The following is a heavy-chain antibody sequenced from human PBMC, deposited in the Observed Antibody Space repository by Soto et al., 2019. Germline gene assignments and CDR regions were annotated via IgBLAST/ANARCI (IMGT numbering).Heavy chain of an antibody. CDR2: ISYDGSNK. J-gene: IGHJ4*02. CDR1: GFTFSSYA. CDR3: ARDNVNAAAGTY. Sequence: PGGSLRLSCAASGFTFSSYAMHWVRQAPGKGLEWVAVISYDGSNKYYADSVKGRFTTSRDNSKNTLYLQMNSLRAEDTAVYYCARDNVNAAAGTYWGQGTLVTVSS. D-gene: IGHD6-13*01. V-gene: IGHV3-30-3*01.